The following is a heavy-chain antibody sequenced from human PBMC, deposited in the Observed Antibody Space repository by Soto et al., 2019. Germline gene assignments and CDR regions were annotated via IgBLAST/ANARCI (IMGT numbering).Heavy chain of an antibody. J-gene: IGHJ4*02. V-gene: IGHV1-69*13. Sequence: GASVKVSCKASGGTFSSYAISWVRQAPGQGLEWMGGIIPIFGTANYAQKFQGRVTITADESTSTAYMELSSLRSEDTAVYYCASYYDSSGYYSLGPYYFDYWGQGTLVTVSS. CDR1: GGTFSSYA. CDR2: IIPIFGTA. D-gene: IGHD3-22*01. CDR3: ASYYDSSGYYSLGPYYFDY.